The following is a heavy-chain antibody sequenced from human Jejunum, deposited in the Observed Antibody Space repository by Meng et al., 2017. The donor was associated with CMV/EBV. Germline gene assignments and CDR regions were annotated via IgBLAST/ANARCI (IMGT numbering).Heavy chain of an antibody. J-gene: IGHJ4*02. D-gene: IGHD6-19*01. CDR1: TFTKYA. Sequence: TFTKYAKNWVRQAPGQGLEWMGWINPTTGNPTYAQGFTGRFVFSLDTSVSTTYLQISNLKAEDTAVYYCVREIEGERGIAVAGSFGDYWGQGTLVTVSS. V-gene: IGHV7-4-1*02. CDR2: INPTTGNP. CDR3: VREIEGERGIAVAGSFGDY.